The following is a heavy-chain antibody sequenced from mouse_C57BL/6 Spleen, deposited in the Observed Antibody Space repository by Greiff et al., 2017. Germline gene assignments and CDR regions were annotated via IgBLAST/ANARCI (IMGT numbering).Heavy chain of an antibody. Sequence: EVKVEESEGGLVQPGSSMKLSCTASGFTFSDYYMAWVRQVPEKGLEWVANINYDGSSTYYLDSLKSRFIISRDNAKNILYLQMSSLKSEDTATYYCARGSLYGSSYEFAYWGQGTLVTVSA. J-gene: IGHJ3*01. V-gene: IGHV5-16*01. CDR1: GFTFSDYY. CDR2: INYDGSST. D-gene: IGHD1-1*01. CDR3: ARGSLYGSSYEFAY.